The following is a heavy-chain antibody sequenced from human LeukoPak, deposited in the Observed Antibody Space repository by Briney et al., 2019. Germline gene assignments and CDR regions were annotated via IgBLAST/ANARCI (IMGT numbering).Heavy chain of an antibody. V-gene: IGHV3-30*04. CDR1: GFTFSSYA. J-gene: IGHJ4*02. D-gene: IGHD3-3*01. CDR2: ISYDGSNK. Sequence: QSGGSLRLSCAASGFTFSSYAMHWVRQAPGKGLEWVAVISYDGSNKYYADSVKGRFTISRDNSKNTLYLQMNSLRAEDTAVYYCARCPEAWSGYYRGENYFDYWGQGTLVTVSS. CDR3: ARCPEAWSGYYRGENYFDY.